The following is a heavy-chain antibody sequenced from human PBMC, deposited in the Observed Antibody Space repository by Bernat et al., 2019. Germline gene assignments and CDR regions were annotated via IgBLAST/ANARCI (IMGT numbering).Heavy chain of an antibody. CDR1: GFTFSSYG. CDR2: IWYDGSNK. V-gene: IGHV3-33*01. J-gene: IGHJ3*02. Sequence: QVQLVESGGGVVQPGRSLRLSCAASGFTFSSYGMHWVRQAPGKGLEWVPVIWYDGSNKYYADSVKGRFTISRDNSKNTLYLQMNSLRAEDTAVYYCARDPMVRGVISAFDIWGQGTMVTVSS. CDR3: ARDPMVRGVISAFDI. D-gene: IGHD3-10*01.